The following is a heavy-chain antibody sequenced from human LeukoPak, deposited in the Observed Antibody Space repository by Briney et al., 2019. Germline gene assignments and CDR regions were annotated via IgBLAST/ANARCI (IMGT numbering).Heavy chain of an antibody. V-gene: IGHV1-69*01. Sequence: SVKVSCKASGGTFSSYAISWVRQAPGQGLEWMGGIIPIFGTANYAQKFQGRVTITADESTSTAYMELSSLRSEDTAVYYCARHGELNYYYYYMDVWGKGTTVTVSS. CDR2: IIPIFGTA. J-gene: IGHJ6*03. CDR1: GGTFSSYA. CDR3: ARHGELNYYYYYMDV. D-gene: IGHD4-17*01.